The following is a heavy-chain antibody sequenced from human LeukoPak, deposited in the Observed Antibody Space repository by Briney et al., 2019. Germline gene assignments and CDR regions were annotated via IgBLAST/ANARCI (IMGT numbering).Heavy chain of an antibody. J-gene: IGHJ6*02. V-gene: IGHV4-34*01. CDR2: INHSGST. CDR1: GGSFSGYY. CDR3: ARGKQLAYYYYGMDV. D-gene: IGHD6-13*01. Sequence: KTSETLSLTCAVYGGSFSGYYWSWIRQPPGKGLEWIGEINHSGSTNYNPSLKSRVTISVDTSKNQFSLKLSSVTAADTAVYYCARGKQLAYYYYGMDVWGQGTTVTVSS.